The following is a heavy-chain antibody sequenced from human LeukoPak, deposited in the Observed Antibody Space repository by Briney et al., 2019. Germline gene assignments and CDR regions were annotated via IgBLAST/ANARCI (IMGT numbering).Heavy chain of an antibody. J-gene: IGHJ4*02. Sequence: GGSLRLSCAASGFTFSDYGMNWVRQAPGKGLEWVAGISYDGSNKYYADSVKDRFTISRDNSKNTVYLQMNSLRAEDTALYYCAKDPGTTWHGWFDYWGQGTLVTVSS. CDR1: GFTFSDYG. CDR2: ISYDGSNK. V-gene: IGHV3-30*18. D-gene: IGHD1-14*01. CDR3: AKDPGTTWHGWFDY.